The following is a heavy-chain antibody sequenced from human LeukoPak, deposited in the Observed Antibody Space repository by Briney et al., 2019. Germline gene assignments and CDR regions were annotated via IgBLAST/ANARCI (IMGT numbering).Heavy chain of an antibody. CDR2: IWYDGSNK. D-gene: IGHD3-10*01. J-gene: IGHJ6*04. CDR1: GFTFSSYG. Sequence: GRSLRLSCAASGFTFSSYGMHWVRQAPGKGLEWVAGIWYDGSNKYYADSVKGRFTISRDNSKNTLYLQMNSLRAEDTAVYYCARGLLWFGELDYYYYYGMDVWGKGTTVTVSS. CDR3: ARGLLWFGELDYYYYYGMDV. V-gene: IGHV3-33*01.